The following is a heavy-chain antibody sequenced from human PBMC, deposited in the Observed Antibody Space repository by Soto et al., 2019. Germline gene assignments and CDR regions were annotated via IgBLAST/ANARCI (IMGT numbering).Heavy chain of an antibody. D-gene: IGHD1-1*01. CDR3: ARGLATLPVFAFDI. V-gene: IGHV2-5*01. CDR1: GISLSTSVVG. Sequence: GPTLVHPTHTLTLTCTLSGISLSTSVVGLGWIRQTPGKALEWLALVYWNDDKHYSPSLKSRLTITKDTSKNQAILTMTNMDPVDTATYFCARGLATLPVFAFDIWGQGTVVTVS. J-gene: IGHJ3*02. CDR2: VYWNDDK.